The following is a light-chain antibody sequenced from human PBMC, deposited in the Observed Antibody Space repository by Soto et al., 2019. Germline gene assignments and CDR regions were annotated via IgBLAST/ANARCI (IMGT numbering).Light chain of an antibody. Sequence: QSALTQPPSASGSPGQSVTISCTGTSSDVGGYKYVSWYQQHPGKAPKLILYEVSKRPSGVPDRFSGSKSGNTASLTVSGLQAEDEADYYCSSYAGSNNFVFGSGTKLTVL. CDR3: SSYAGSNNFV. J-gene: IGLJ1*01. V-gene: IGLV2-8*01. CDR1: SSDVGGYKY. CDR2: EVS.